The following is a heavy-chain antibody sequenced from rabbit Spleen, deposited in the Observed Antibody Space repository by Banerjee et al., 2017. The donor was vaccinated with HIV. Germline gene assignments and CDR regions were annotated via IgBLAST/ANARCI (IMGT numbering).Heavy chain of an antibody. Sequence: QGQLVESGGGLVQPGGSLKLSCTASGFSFSNKAVMCWVRQAPGKGLEWIACINAITGKAVYASWAKGRFTFSKTSSTTVTLQMTSLTAADTATYFCARDGAGGSYFALWGPGTLVTVS. V-gene: IGHV1S45*01. CDR3: ARDGAGGSYFAL. D-gene: IGHD8-1*01. J-gene: IGHJ4*01. CDR1: GFSFSNKAV. CDR2: INAITGKA.